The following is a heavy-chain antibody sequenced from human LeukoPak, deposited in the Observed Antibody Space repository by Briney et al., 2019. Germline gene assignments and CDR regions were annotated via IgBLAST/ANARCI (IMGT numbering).Heavy chain of an antibody. CDR1: GFTFSSYG. D-gene: IGHD6-13*01. V-gene: IGHV3-33*01. CDR3: ARGQPPSYYDMDV. Sequence: GSLILSCAASGFTFSSYGMHWVRPAPGKGLEWVAVIWSDGSSKHYADSVKGRFTISRDNSKNTLYLQMSSLRAEDTALYYCARGQPPSYYDMDVWGQGTTVTVSS. CDR2: IWSDGSSK. J-gene: IGHJ6*02.